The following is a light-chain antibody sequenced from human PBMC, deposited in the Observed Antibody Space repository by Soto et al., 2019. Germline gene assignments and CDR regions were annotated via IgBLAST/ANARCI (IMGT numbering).Light chain of an antibody. V-gene: IGKV3-15*01. J-gene: IGKJ5*01. Sequence: EIVMTQSPATLSVSPGERVTLSCRASQSVRSNLAWYQQKPGQAPRLLIYGASTRATGLPARFSGSGSGTDFTLTIGSLQSEDFAVYYCQQYNTWPPITFGQGTRLEIK. CDR2: GAS. CDR3: QQYNTWPPIT. CDR1: QSVRSN.